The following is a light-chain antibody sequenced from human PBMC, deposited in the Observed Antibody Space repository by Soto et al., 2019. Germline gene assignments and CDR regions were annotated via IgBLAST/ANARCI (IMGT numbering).Light chain of an antibody. CDR1: QSLVFTDGNIY. CDR3: GQDTQWPWT. CDR2: KVS. V-gene: IGKV2-30*01. Sequence: DVVMTQSPLSLSVTLGQPASISCKSSQSLVFTDGNIYLHWFQQRPGQSPRRLIYKVSNRDSGVPDRFTGSGSGTDFTLKISRVEAEDAGVYYCGQDTQWPWTFGQGTKVEIK. J-gene: IGKJ1*01.